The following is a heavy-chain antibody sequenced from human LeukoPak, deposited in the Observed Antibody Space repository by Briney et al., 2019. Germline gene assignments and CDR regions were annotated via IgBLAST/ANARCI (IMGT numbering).Heavy chain of an antibody. D-gene: IGHD3-10*01. CDR2: ISYDGSNK. CDR3: AKVAGSGSFKYYFDY. J-gene: IGHJ4*02. Sequence: PGGSLRLSCAASGFTFSSYAMHWVRQAPGKGLEWVAVISYDGSNKYYADSVKGRFAISRDNSKNTLYLQMNSLRAEDTAVYYCAKVAGSGSFKYYFDYWGQGTLVTVSS. V-gene: IGHV3-30*09. CDR1: GFTFSSYA.